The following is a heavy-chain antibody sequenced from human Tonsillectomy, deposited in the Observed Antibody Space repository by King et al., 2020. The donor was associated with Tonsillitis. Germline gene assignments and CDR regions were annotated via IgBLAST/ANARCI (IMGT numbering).Heavy chain of an antibody. Sequence: VQLVESGSELKKPGASVMVSCKASGYTFTTYAINWVRQAPGQGLEWMGWINTNTGNPTYAQGFAGRFVFSSDTSVSTAYLQISSLKAEDTAVYYCARVQAEGSLGWYTGFDVWGQGTMVTVSA. CDR3: ARVQAEGSLGWYTGFDV. CDR1: GYTFTTYA. V-gene: IGHV7-4-1*02. CDR2: INTNTGNP. J-gene: IGHJ3*01. D-gene: IGHD6-19*01.